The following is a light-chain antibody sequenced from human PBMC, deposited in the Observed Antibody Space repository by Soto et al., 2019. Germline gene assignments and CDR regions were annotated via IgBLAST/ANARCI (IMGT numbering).Light chain of an antibody. V-gene: IGKV1-6*02. CDR1: QSIDRW. CDR2: GAS. J-gene: IGKJ1*01. CDR3: LQDYNSPRT. Sequence: IQMTQSPSTLSASVGDRVTITCRASQSIDRWLAWYQQKPGKAPKLLIYGASNLHRGVPSRFSGSGSGTDFTLTISSLQPEDVAAYYCLQDYNSPRTFGQGTKVDIK.